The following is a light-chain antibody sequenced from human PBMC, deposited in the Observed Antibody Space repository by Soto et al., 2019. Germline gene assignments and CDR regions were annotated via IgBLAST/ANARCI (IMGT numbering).Light chain of an antibody. CDR2: ETS. Sequence: DIQMTQSPSSVSASVGDRFTITCRASQGISMYLAWYQQNPGKAPKRLIYETSALQSGIPSRFSGSGSGTDFTLTISSLQPEDFGTYYCHQGQSCPWTFGQGTKVDIK. V-gene: IGKV1-12*01. CDR3: HQGQSCPWT. CDR1: QGISMY. J-gene: IGKJ1*01.